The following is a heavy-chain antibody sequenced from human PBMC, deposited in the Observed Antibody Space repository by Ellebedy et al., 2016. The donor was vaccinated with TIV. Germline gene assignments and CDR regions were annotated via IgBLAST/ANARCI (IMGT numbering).Heavy chain of an antibody. J-gene: IGHJ4*02. V-gene: IGHV3-7*01. D-gene: IGHD3-3*01. CDR2: IKQDGSEK. Sequence: GESLKISXAASGFTFSNYWMNWVRQAPGKGLEWVANIKQDGSEKYYVDSVRGRFTISRDNAKNSLYLQMNSLRAEDTAVYYCARAVGGSGAYWGQGTLVTVSS. CDR3: ARAVGGSGAY. CDR1: GFTFSNYW.